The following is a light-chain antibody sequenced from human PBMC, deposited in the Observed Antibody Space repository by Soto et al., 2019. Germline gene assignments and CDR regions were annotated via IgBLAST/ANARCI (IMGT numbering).Light chain of an antibody. J-gene: IGLJ1*01. CDR2: DDN. V-gene: IGLV1-51*01. CDR3: GSWDSSLSAYV. CDR1: SSNIGGNS. Sequence: SVMTVHLGVRAATKKKVTISCSGSSSNIGGNSVSWYQQLPGTAPKLLIYDDNKRPSGIPDRFSGSKSGTSATLGITGFQTGDEADYYCGSWDSSLSAYVFGTGTKVTVL.